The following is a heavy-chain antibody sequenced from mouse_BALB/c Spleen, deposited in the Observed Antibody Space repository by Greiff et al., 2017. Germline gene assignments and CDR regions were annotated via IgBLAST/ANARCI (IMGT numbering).Heavy chain of an antibody. V-gene: IGHV14-4*02. CDR1: GFNIKDYY. CDR2: IDPENGDT. CDR3: ARGIFDY. J-gene: IGHJ2*01. Sequence: EVQLQQSGAELVRSGASVKLSCTASGFNIKDYYMHWVKQRPEQGLEWIGWIDPENGDTEYAPKFQGKATMTADTSSNTAYLQLSSLTSEDSAVYYCARGIFDYWGQGTTLTVSS.